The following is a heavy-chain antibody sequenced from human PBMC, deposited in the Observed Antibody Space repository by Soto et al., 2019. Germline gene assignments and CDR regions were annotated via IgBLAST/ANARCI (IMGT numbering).Heavy chain of an antibody. CDR2: ISSDRGDK. V-gene: IGHV3-30*18. CDR1: GFPFSSNG. CDR3: AKDADIAAAGYYFDY. J-gene: IGHJ4*02. D-gene: IGHD6-13*01. Sequence: GGSRRLSCAASGFPFSSNGMHWVRQAPGKGLEWVDVISSDRGDKYYSDSVKGRFTISRDNSKNTLYLQMHSLRAEDTAVYYCAKDADIAAAGYYFDYWGQGTLVTVSS.